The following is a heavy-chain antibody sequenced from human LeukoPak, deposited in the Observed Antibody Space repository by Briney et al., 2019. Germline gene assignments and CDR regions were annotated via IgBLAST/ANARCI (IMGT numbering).Heavy chain of an antibody. V-gene: IGHV3-48*02. Sequence: PGWSLRLSCTASGFTFSHFSMNWVRLAPGKGLQWVSFISVSSKTIYYGDSLKGRFTISRDNAKSSLYIQMNGLREEEAALYFCARDCGNYIDYWGQGNQVVVSS. CDR2: ISVSSKTI. D-gene: IGHD2/OR15-2a*01. J-gene: IGHJ4*01. CDR1: GFTFSHFS. CDR3: ARDCGNYIDY.